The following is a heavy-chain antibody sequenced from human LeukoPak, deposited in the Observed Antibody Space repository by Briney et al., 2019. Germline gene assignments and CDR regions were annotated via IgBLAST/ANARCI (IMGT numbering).Heavy chain of an antibody. CDR2: IYYSGST. CDR1: GGSISSYY. CDR3: ARGQTIVGATGDF. J-gene: IGHJ4*02. Sequence: SETLSLTCTVSGGSISSYYWSWIRQPPGKGLEWIGYIYYSGSTNYNPSLKSRVTISVDTSKNQFSLKLSSVTAADTAVYYCARGQTIVGATGDFWGQGTLVTVSS. V-gene: IGHV4-59*12. D-gene: IGHD1-26*01.